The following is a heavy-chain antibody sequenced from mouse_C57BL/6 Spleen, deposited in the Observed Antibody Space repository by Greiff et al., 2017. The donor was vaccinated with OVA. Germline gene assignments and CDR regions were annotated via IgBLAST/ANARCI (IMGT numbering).Heavy chain of an antibody. CDR1: GYTFTSYW. CDR3: ARYYGYNWYFDV. Sequence: QVQLQQPGAELVKPGASVKLSCTASGYTFTSYWMHWVKQRPGQGLEWIGMIHPNSGSTNYNEKFKSKATLTVDKSSSTAYMQLSSLTSEDSAVYYCARYYGYNWYFDVWGTGTTVTVSS. CDR2: IHPNSGST. D-gene: IGHD2-2*01. V-gene: IGHV1-64*01. J-gene: IGHJ1*03.